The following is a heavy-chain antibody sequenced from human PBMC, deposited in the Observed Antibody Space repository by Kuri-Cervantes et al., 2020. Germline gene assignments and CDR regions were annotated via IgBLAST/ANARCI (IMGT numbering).Heavy chain of an antibody. CDR1: GFSLSNARMG. D-gene: IGHD6-19*01. CDR3: ARLEGGSGWYYFDY. CDR2: IFSNDEK. V-gene: IGHV2-26*01. Sequence: SGPTLVKPTETLTLTCTVSGFSLSNARMGVSWIRQPPGKALEWLAHIFSNDEKSYSTSLKTRLTISKDTSKNQVVLTMTNMDPVDTATYYCARLEGGSGWYYFDYWGQGTLVTVSS. J-gene: IGHJ4*02.